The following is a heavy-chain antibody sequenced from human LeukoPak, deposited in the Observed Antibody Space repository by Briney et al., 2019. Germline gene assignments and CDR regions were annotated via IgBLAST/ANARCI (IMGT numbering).Heavy chain of an antibody. CDR1: GFTFSSNW. D-gene: IGHD2-2*02. CDR2: INSDGSTT. J-gene: IGHJ5*02. V-gene: IGHV3-74*01. CDR3: ARDIPLRLDP. Sequence: GGSLRLSCAASGFTFSSNWMHWVRQGPGKGLVWVSRINSDGSTTNYADSVKGRFIISRDDAKNTLYLQMNSLRADDTAVYYCARDIPLRLDPWGQGTLVTVSS.